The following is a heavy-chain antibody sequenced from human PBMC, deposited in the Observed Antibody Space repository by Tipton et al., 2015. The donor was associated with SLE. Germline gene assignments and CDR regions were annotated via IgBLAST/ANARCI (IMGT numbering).Heavy chain of an antibody. CDR1: GDSVTRGFYY. D-gene: IGHD3-3*01. Sequence: TLSLTCTVSGDSVTRGFYYWSWIRQPAGEGLEWIGRIYTRGTTNYNPSLKSRVTISVDTSENTLSLKLTSVTAADTAIYYCARGADDFWSGYGASFADWGQGTLVTVSS. J-gene: IGHJ4*02. V-gene: IGHV4-61*02. CDR3: ARGADDFWSGYGASFAD. CDR2: IYTRGTT.